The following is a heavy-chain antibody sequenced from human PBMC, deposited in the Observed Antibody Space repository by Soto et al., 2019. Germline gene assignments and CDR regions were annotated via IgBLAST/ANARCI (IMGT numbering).Heavy chain of an antibody. Sequence: QVQLQESGPGLVKPSQTLSLTCTVSGASISGGDYYWTWIRQPPGKGLEWIGSIYYTGNTYSNPSLESRIYISVDPSNNQFALRLTSVTAPDTAIYYCARADYDSSTYYLDYWGQGTLVTVSS. D-gene: IGHD3-22*01. CDR2: IYYTGNT. V-gene: IGHV4-30-4*01. CDR3: ARADYDSSTYYLDY. CDR1: GASISGGDYY. J-gene: IGHJ4*02.